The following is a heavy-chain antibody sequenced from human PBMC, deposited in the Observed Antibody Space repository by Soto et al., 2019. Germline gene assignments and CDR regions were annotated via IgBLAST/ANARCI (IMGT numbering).Heavy chain of an antibody. Sequence: EEQLLESGGGLVQPGGSLRLSCAASGFSFSTYAISWVRQAPGKGLEWVSTISGSGDRTYQADSVKGRFTISRDNSNTTLYLQMNSLRVEDTAVYYCAKTHPTPPAHFPPALDVCAQPTPVAVSS. V-gene: IGHV3-23*01. CDR3: AKTHPTPPAHFPPALDV. CDR1: GFSFSTYA. J-gene: IGHJ6*02. CDR2: ISGSGDRT.